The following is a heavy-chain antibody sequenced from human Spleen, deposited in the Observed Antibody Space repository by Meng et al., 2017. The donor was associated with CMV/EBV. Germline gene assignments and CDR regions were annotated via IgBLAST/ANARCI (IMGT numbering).Heavy chain of an antibody. D-gene: IGHD5-12*01. CDR2: INPSGGST. J-gene: IGHJ4*02. Sequence: ASVKVSCKASGYTFTGYIFHWVRQAPGQGLEWMGIINPSGGSTRYAQKFQARVTMTRDTSASTVYMELSSLRSEDTAVYFCARGNKRYYRGSYYFDYWGQGTLVTVSS. V-gene: IGHV1-46*01. CDR3: ARGNKRYYRGSYYFDY. CDR1: GYTFTGYI.